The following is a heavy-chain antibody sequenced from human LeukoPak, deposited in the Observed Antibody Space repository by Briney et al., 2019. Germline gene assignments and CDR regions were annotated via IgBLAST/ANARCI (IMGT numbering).Heavy chain of an antibody. V-gene: IGHV1-69*04. J-gene: IGHJ6*02. CDR3: ARDVKYSSSYYYYGMDV. CDR2: IIPILGIA. D-gene: IGHD6-6*01. CDR1: GGTFSSYA. Sequence: ASVKVSCKASGGTFSSYAISWVRQAPGQGLEWMGRIIPILGIANYAQKSQGRVTITADKSTSTAYMELSSLRSEDTAVYYCARDVKYSSSYYYYGMDVWGQGTTVTVSS.